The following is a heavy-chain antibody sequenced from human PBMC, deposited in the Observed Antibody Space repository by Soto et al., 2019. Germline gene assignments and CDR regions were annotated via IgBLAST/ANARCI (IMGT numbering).Heavy chain of an antibody. J-gene: IGHJ4*02. CDR1: GFTFSSYA. Sequence: PGGSLRLSCAASGFTFSSYAMSWVRQAPGKGLEWVSAISGSGGSTYYADSGKGRFTISRDNSKNTLYLQMNSLRAEDTAVYYCAKASSSSLHGDYNYWGQGTLVTVSS. D-gene: IGHD4-17*01. CDR3: AKASSSSLHGDYNY. V-gene: IGHV3-23*01. CDR2: ISGSGGST.